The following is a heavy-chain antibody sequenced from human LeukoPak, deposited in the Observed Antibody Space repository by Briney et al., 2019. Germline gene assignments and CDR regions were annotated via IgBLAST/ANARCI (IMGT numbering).Heavy chain of an antibody. Sequence: GGSLRLSCAASGFTFSSYWMSWVRQAPGKGLEWVANIKQDGSEKYYVDSVKGRFTISRDNAKNSLYLQMNSLRAEDTAVYYCAREQQLATPGVDYWGQGTLVTVSS. CDR1: GFTFSSYW. CDR2: IKQDGSEK. CDR3: AREQQLATPGVDY. V-gene: IGHV3-7*01. J-gene: IGHJ4*02. D-gene: IGHD6-13*01.